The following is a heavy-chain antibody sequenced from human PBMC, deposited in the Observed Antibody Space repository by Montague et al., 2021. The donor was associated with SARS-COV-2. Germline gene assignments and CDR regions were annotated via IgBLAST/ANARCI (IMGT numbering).Heavy chain of an antibody. CDR2: LSFGSANS. J-gene: IGHJ4*02. Sequence: SLRLSCAASGFAFRTYAMAWVRQAPGKGLEWVSSLSFGSANSYYVNSVRGRFTISRDNSRNTLYLQMNNVRAEDTAVYFCAKGIVESTKTYFDNWGQGTLVTVSS. V-gene: IGHV3-23*01. D-gene: IGHD1-26*01. CDR1: GFAFRTYA. CDR3: AKGIVESTKTYFDN.